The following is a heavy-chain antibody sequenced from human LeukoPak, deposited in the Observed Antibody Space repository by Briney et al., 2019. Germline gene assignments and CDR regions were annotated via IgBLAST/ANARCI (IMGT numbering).Heavy chain of an antibody. V-gene: IGHV3-11*06. D-gene: IGHD3-10*01. CDR1: GFTFSDYY. J-gene: IGHJ3*02. Sequence: PGGSPRLSCAASGFTFSDYYMSWIRQAPGKGLEWVSYISSSSSYTNYADSVKGRFTISRDNAKNSLYLQMNSLRAEDTAVYYCARIITMVRGVPGAFDIWGQGTMVTVSS. CDR3: ARIITMVRGVPGAFDI. CDR2: ISSSSSYT.